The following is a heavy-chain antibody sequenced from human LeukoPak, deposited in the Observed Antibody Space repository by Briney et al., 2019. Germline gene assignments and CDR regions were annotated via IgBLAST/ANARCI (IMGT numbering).Heavy chain of an antibody. Sequence: PSETLSLTCTVSGGSISSSSYYWAWIRQPPGKGLEWIGSIYYIGRTYYNPSLKSRVTISVDTSKNHFSLKVSSVTAADTAVYYCAGDLSSGYDQFDYWGQGTLVTVSS. CDR1: GGSISSSSYY. J-gene: IGHJ4*02. CDR2: IYYIGRT. D-gene: IGHD5-12*01. CDR3: AGDLSSGYDQFDY. V-gene: IGHV4-39*07.